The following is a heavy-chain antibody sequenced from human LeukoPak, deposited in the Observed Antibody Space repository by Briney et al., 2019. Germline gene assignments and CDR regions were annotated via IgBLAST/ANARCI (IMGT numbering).Heavy chain of an antibody. J-gene: IGHJ5*02. D-gene: IGHD3-22*01. CDR1: GGTFSSYA. Sequence: ASVKVSCKASGGTFSSYAISWVRQAPGQGLEWMGGIIPIFGTANYAQKFQGRVTITADESTSTAYMELSSLRSEDTAVYYCARDTGPNDSSGYVMFDPWGQGTLVTVSS. CDR3: ARDTGPNDSSGYVMFDP. V-gene: IGHV1-69*01. CDR2: IIPIFGTA.